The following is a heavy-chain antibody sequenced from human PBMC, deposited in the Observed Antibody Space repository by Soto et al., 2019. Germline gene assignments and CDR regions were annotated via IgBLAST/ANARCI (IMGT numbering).Heavy chain of an antibody. V-gene: IGHV3-33*01. CDR1: GFTFSSHG. CDR3: ARDYSSTSYGFDS. CDR2: IYYDGSNE. D-gene: IGHD6-13*01. Sequence: QVQLVESGGVVVQPGRSLRLSCAASGFTFSSHGMHWVRQAPGKGLEWVAVIYYDGSNEYYAASVKCRFTISRDNSKNTLYLQMNSLRAEDTAVYYCARDYSSTSYGFDSWGQGTLVTVSS. J-gene: IGHJ4*02.